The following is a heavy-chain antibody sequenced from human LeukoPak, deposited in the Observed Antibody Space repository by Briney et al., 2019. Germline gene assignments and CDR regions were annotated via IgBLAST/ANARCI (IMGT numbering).Heavy chain of an antibody. Sequence: GGSLRLSCAASGFTFSSYAMHWVRQAPGKGLEWVAVISYDGSNKYYADSVKGRFTISRDNSKNTLYLQMNSLRAEDTAVYYCARAFEGDAFDIWGQGTTVTVSS. CDR1: GFTFSSYA. J-gene: IGHJ3*02. V-gene: IGHV3-30-3*01. CDR3: ARAFEGDAFDI. CDR2: ISYDGSNK.